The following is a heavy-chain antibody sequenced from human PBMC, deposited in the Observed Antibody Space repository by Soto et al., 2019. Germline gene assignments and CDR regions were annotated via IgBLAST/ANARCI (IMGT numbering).Heavy chain of an antibody. J-gene: IGHJ4*02. CDR3: AKPLSLYSSGYLDY. CDR1: GFSFSDYY. V-gene: IGHV3-11*01. Sequence: LRLSCAASGFSFSDYYMSWIRQAPGKGLEWVSYISSSGDTKLYAESVKGRFTISRDNARNSLHLEMNSLRAEDTAVYYCAKPLSLYSSGYLDYWTQGTLVTVSS. CDR2: ISSSGDTK. D-gene: IGHD6-25*01.